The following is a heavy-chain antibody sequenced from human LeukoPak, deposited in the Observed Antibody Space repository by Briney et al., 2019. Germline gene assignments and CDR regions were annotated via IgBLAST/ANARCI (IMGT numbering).Heavy chain of an antibody. J-gene: IGHJ3*02. CDR3: ASGAPAGYSSSWYRAFDI. Sequence: PSETLSLTCTVSGGSISSSSYYWGWIRQPPGKGLEWIGSIYYSGSTYYNPSLKSRVTISVDTSKNQFSLKLSSVTAADTAVYYCASGAPAGYSSSWYRAFDIWGQGTMVTVSS. CDR1: GGSISSSSYY. CDR2: IYYSGST. V-gene: IGHV4-39*07. D-gene: IGHD6-13*01.